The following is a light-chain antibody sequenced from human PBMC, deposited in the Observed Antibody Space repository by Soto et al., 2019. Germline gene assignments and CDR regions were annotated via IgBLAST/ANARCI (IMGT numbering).Light chain of an antibody. CDR1: QSISSN. CDR3: QQYNNWPFT. Sequence: ERVMTQSPATLSVSPGERATLSCRASQSISSNLAWYQQKPGQAPRLLIYGASTRATGIPARFSGNGSGTEFTLTISSLQSEDFAVYYCQQYNNWPFTFGPGTKVDIK. J-gene: IGKJ3*01. V-gene: IGKV3-15*01. CDR2: GAS.